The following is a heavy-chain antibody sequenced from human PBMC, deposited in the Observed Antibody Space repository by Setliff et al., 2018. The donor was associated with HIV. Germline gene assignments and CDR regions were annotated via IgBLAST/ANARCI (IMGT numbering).Heavy chain of an antibody. CDR1: GGSITTSTFY. J-gene: IGHJ3*02. CDR3: AREITYDYVWGSFRQGAFDI. Sequence: SETLSLTCTVSGGSITTSTFYWGWIRQPPGKGLEWIGSIYYSGSTYYNPSLKSRLTITQHTSKNHFSLSLSSVTAADTAVYYCAREITYDYVWGSFRQGAFDIWGQGTLVTVSS. V-gene: IGHV4-39*02. CDR2: IYYSGST. D-gene: IGHD3-16*01.